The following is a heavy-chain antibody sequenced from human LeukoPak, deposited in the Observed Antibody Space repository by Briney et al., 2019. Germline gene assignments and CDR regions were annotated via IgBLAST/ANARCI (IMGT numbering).Heavy chain of an antibody. CDR1: GFTFSSYA. Sequence: GGSLRLSCAASGFTFSSYAMSWVRQAPGKGLEWVSTIGFGDDSAYYADSVKGRFTISRDNSKNTLYLQMNYMRAEDTAVYYCAKDPTSVGGRHDWLLDSWGQGTLVTVSS. J-gene: IGHJ5*02. CDR2: IGFGDDSA. V-gene: IGHV3-23*01. CDR3: AKDPTSVGGRHDWLLDS. D-gene: IGHD3-9*01.